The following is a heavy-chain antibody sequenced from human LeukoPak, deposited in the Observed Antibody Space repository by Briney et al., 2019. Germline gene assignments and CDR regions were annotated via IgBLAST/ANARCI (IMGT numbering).Heavy chain of an antibody. Sequence: GASVKVSCXASGHTFTGYYMHWVRQAPGQGLEWMGWINPNTGGTNYAQKFQGRVTMTRDTTISTAYMELSRLTSDDTAVYFCASYPRYSSSPPFDYWGQGTLVTVSS. J-gene: IGHJ4*02. CDR1: GHTFTGYY. D-gene: IGHD6-19*01. CDR2: INPNTGGT. V-gene: IGHV1-2*02. CDR3: ASYPRYSSSPPFDY.